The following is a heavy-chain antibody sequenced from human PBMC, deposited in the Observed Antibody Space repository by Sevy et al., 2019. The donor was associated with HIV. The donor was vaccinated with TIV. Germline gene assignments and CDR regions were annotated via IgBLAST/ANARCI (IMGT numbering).Heavy chain of an antibody. CDR3: TRRRGLTDDGLDI. V-gene: IGHV3-21*03. CDR2: IIIGSNYI. CDR1: GFTFSSYT. J-gene: IGHJ3*02. Sequence: GGSLRLSCAASGFTFSSYTMDWVRQAPGKGLEWVSSIIIGSNYIYYADSLKGRFTISRDNTKNSVLQQMHSLRAEDTARYYCTRRRGLTDDGLDIWGQGTMVTVSS. D-gene: IGHD3-16*01.